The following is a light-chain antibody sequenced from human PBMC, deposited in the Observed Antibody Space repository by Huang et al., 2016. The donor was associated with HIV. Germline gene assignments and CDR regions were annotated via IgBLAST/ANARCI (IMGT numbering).Light chain of an antibody. V-gene: IGKV4-1*01. CDR1: LNVLYTSNNKNY. CDR2: WAS. Sequence: DIVMTQSPDSLTVSLGERATINCRSSLNVLYTSNNKNYLSLYQKKPGQPPRLLIYWASPRESGLPDRFSGSGSGTVFTLTISSLQAEDVAVYYCQQYYSFPYAFGQGTKLEIK. CDR3: QQYYSFPYA. J-gene: IGKJ2*01.